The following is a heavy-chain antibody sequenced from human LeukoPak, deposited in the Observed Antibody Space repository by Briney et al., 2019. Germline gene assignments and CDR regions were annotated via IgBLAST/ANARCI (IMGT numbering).Heavy chain of an antibody. CDR2: ISYRGRT. CDR1: DAYICSSF. D-gene: IGHD1-26*01. J-gene: IGHJ3*02. Sequence: PSETLSLTCNISDAYICSSFWRWLRLPPGKGLEWIGSISYRGRTNYSPSLKSRATMSMDTSKSQLSLVLTSVTAADTALYYCARDRSGSYYTFDMWGQGTMVTVSS. V-gene: IGHV4-59*13. CDR3: ARDRSGSYYTFDM.